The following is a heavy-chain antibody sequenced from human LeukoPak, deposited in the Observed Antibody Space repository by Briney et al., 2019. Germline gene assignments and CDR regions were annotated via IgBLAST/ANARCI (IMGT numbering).Heavy chain of an antibody. D-gene: IGHD6-13*01. V-gene: IGHV1-69*05. CDR1: GGTFSSYA. CDR2: IIPIFGTA. J-gene: IGHJ4*02. Sequence: SVKVSCKASGGTFSSYAISWVRQAPGQGLEWMGRIIPIFGTANYAQKFQGRVTITTDESTSTAYMELSSLRSEDTAVYYCATLPGIAAAGTSYWGQGTLVTASS. CDR3: ATLPGIAAAGTSY.